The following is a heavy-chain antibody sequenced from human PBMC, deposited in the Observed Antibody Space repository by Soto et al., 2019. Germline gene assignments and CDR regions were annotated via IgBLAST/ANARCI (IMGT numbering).Heavy chain of an antibody. CDR1: GFTFSGYS. V-gene: IGHV3-48*02. D-gene: IGHD3-10*01. J-gene: IGHJ4*02. Sequence: GGSLRLSCAASGFTFSGYSMNWVRQAPGKGLEWVSYISSSSSTIYYADSVKGRFTISRDNAKNSLYLQMNSLREEDTAVYYCERDHPLVRGVIRDWGQGTLVTVSS. CDR3: ERDHPLVRGVIRD. CDR2: ISSSSSTI.